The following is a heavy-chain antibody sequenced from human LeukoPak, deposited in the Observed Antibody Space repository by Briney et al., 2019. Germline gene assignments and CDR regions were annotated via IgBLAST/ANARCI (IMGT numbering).Heavy chain of an antibody. CDR1: GYTFTSYG. CDR2: ISAYNGNT. V-gene: IGHV1-18*01. Sequence: ASVNVSCKASGYTFTSYGISWARQAPGQGLEWMGWISAYNGNTNYAQKLQGRVTMTTDTSTSTAYMELRSLRSDDTAVYYCARDSAVAGIPDWGQGTLVSVSS. D-gene: IGHD6-19*01. CDR3: ARDSAVAGIPD. J-gene: IGHJ4*02.